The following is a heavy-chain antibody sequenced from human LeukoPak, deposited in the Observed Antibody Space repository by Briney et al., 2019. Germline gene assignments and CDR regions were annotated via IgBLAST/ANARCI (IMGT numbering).Heavy chain of an antibody. CDR1: GFTFSDYY. J-gene: IGHJ4*02. CDR3: ARDYCGGDCYPFDY. Sequence: GGSLRLSCAVSGFTFSDYYMSWIRQAPGKGLEWVSYISSSGTTIYYAGSLKGRFTISRDNAKKSVYLKMNSLRGEDTALYYCARDYCGGDCYPFDYWGQGTLVTVSS. V-gene: IGHV3-11*01. CDR2: ISSSGTTI. D-gene: IGHD2-21*02.